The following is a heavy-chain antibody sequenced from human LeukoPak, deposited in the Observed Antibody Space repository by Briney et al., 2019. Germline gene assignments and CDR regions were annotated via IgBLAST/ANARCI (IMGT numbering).Heavy chain of an antibody. CDR3: AQTTGWPGFDF. CDR1: GASTSDKY. CDR2: IYNGRNT. J-gene: IGHJ4*02. D-gene: IGHD6-19*01. V-gene: IGHV4-59*08. Sequence: SETLSLTCSASGASTSDKYWSWIRQSPGRTLEWIGHIYNGRNTKYNPSLTSRVAISVDTSKNQFSLSLTSVTAADTAMYYCAQTTGWPGFDFWGPGALVTVSS.